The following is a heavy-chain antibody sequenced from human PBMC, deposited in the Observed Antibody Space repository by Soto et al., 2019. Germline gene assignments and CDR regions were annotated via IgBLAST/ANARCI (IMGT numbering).Heavy chain of an antibody. CDR3: ARERGVVVPAAIEDAFDI. J-gene: IGHJ3*02. D-gene: IGHD2-2*02. V-gene: IGHV1-69*13. CDR2: IIPIFGTA. Sequence: SVKVSCKASGGTFSSDAISWVRQAPGQGLEWMGGIIPIFGTANYAQKFQGRVTITADESTSTAYMELSSLRSEDTAVYYCARERGVVVPAAIEDAFDIWGQGTMVTVSS. CDR1: GGTFSSDA.